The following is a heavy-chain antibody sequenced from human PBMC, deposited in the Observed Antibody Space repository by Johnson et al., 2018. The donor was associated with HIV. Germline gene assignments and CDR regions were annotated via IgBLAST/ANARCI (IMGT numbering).Heavy chain of an antibody. D-gene: IGHD4-11*01. V-gene: IGHV3-30*04. CDR2: VSYDGTNK. CDR1: GFTFSRCA. J-gene: IGHJ3*02. Sequence: QVQLVESGGGVVQPGRSLRLSCAASGFTFSRCAMHWVRQSPGKGLEWVAVVSYDGTNKYYADSVKGRFTISRDNSKNTLYLQMNSLRAEDTAVYYCAKILSSRYTVTTLADDAFDIWGQGTMVTVSS. CDR3: AKILSSRYTVTTLADDAFDI.